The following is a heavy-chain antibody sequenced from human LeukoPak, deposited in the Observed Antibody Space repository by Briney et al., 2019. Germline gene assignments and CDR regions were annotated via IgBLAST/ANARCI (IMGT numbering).Heavy chain of an antibody. CDR3: ASEYKPRYYGSGSYSRYDY. CDR1: GFTFSSYG. CDR2: ISYDGSNK. V-gene: IGHV3-30*03. Sequence: PGRSLRLSCAASGFTFSSYGMHWVRQAPGKGLEWVAVISYDGSNKYYADSVKGRFTISRDNSKNTLYLQMNSLRAEDTAVYYCASEYKPRYYGSGSYSRYDYWGQGTLVTVSS. D-gene: IGHD3-10*01. J-gene: IGHJ4*02.